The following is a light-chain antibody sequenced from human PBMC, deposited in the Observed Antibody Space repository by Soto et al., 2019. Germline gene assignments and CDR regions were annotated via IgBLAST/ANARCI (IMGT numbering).Light chain of an antibody. J-gene: IGLJ3*02. CDR2: GNT. CDR3: QSYDSRLSGWV. CDR1: SSNIGANYD. Sequence: QSVLTQPPSVSGAPGQRVTISCTGSSSNIGANYDVHWYQQLLGTAPKLLIHGNTNRPSGVPDRFSGSRSGTSASLAITGLQAEDEAEYYCQSYDSRLSGWVFGGGTKLTVL. V-gene: IGLV1-40*01.